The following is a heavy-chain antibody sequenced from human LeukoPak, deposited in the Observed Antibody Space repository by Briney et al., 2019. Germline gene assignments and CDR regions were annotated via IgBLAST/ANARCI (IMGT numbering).Heavy chain of an antibody. J-gene: IGHJ4*02. CDR1: GFTVSSNY. V-gene: IGHV3-53*01. D-gene: IGHD2-15*01. CDR3: ARDYPSGGRLKNWYYFDY. Sequence: PGGSLRLPCAASGFTVSSNYMSWVRKAPGEGLEWVSVIYSGGSTYYADSVKGRFTISRDNSKNTLYLQMNSLRAEDTAVYYCARDYPSGGRLKNWYYFDYWGQGTLVTVSS. CDR2: IYSGGST.